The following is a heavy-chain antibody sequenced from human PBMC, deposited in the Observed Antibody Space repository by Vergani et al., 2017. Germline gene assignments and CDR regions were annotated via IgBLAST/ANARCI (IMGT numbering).Heavy chain of an antibody. CDR2: ISYDGSNK. J-gene: IGHJ3*02. CDR3: AYERWSPVTTGDGAFDI. V-gene: IGHV3-30-3*02. Sequence: QVQLVQSGAEVKKPGASVKVSCKASGYTFSSYAMHWVRQAPGKGLEWVAVISYDGSNKYYADSVKGRFTISRDNSKNTLYLQMNSLRAEDTAVYYCAYERWSPVTTGDGAFDIWGQGTMVTVSS. D-gene: IGHD4-17*01. CDR1: GYTFSSYA.